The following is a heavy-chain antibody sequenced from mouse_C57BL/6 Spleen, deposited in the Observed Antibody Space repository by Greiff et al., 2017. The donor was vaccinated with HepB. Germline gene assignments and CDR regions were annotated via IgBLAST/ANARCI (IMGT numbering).Heavy chain of an antibody. D-gene: IGHD1-1*01. CDR2: IYPGDGDT. CDR1: GYAFSSSW. J-gene: IGHJ4*01. Sequence: QVQLQQSGPELVKPGASVKISCKASGYAFSSSWMNWVKQRPGKGLEWIGRIYPGDGDTNYNGKFKGKATLTADKSSSTAYMQLSSLTSEDSAVYFCASGYYGTFYAMDYWGQGTSVTVSS. CDR3: ASGYYGTFYAMDY. V-gene: IGHV1-82*01.